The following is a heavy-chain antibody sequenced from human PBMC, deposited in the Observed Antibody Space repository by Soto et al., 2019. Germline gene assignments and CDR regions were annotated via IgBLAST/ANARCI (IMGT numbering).Heavy chain of an antibody. J-gene: IGHJ6*02. CDR3: AKDTATAITSYYFYGMDV. Sequence: QMQLVESGGGVVQPGRSLRVSCEASGFIFSTYGMHWVRQAPGKGLEGGAVISYDGRNKYYADSVRGRFTISRDNSKTTRHLQMNSLRGEDTAVYYCAKDTATAITSYYFYGMDVWGQGTTVTVSS. D-gene: IGHD5-12*01. V-gene: IGHV3-30*18. CDR1: GFIFSTYG. CDR2: ISYDGRNK.